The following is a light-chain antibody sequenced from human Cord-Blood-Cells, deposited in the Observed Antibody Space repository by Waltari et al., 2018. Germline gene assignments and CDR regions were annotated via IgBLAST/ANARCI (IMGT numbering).Light chain of an antibody. CDR3: MQGTHWPYT. CDR1: QSLVYSDGNTY. J-gene: IGKJ2*01. Sequence: EVVMTQSPLSRTVKHAQRASIPCRPSQSLVYSDGNTYLNWFQQTPGQSPRRLIYKVSNRDSGVPDRFRCGGAGTDFTLKISRVEAEDVGVYYCMQGTHWPYTFGQGTKLEIK. V-gene: IGKV2-30*01. CDR2: KVS.